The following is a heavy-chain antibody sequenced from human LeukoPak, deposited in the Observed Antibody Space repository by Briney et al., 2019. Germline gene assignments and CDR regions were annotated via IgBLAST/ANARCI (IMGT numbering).Heavy chain of an antibody. D-gene: IGHD4-17*01. CDR3: ARGGTVTAIDY. V-gene: IGHV4-59*01. CDR2: IYYSGST. CDR1: GGSISSYY. Sequence: SETLSLTCTVSGGSISSYYWSWIRQPPGKGLEWIGYIYYSGSTNYNPSLKSRVTISVDTSKNQFSLKLSSVTAADTAVYYCARGGTVTAIDYWGQGTLVPSPQ. J-gene: IGHJ4*02.